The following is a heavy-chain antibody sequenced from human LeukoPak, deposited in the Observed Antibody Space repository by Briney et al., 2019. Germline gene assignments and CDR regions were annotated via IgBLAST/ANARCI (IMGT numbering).Heavy chain of an antibody. V-gene: IGHV4-39*01. CDR2: IYYSGST. J-gene: IGHJ4*02. D-gene: IGHD2-21*02. CDR1: GGSISSSSYY. Sequence: SETLSLTCTVSGGSISSSSYYWGWIRQPPGKGLEWIGSIYYSGSTYYNPSLKSRVTISVDTSKNQFSLKLSSVTPEDTAMYYCARYVTSGRSFDSWGQGTLVTVSS. CDR3: ARYVTSGRSFDS.